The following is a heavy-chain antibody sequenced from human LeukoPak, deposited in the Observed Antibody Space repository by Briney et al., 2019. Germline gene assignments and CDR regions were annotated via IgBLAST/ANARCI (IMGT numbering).Heavy chain of an antibody. CDR1: GFTFSDYY. CDR3: ARDQGITMVRGVKPYYYYYMDV. CDR2: ISSSGSTI. Sequence: GGSLRLSCAASGFTFSDYYMSWIRQAPGKGLEWLSCISSSGSTIYYADSVKGRSTISRDNAKNSLFLQMNSLRAEDTAVYYCARDQGITMVRGVKPYYYYYMDVWGKGTTVTVSS. V-gene: IGHV3-11*04. D-gene: IGHD3-10*01. J-gene: IGHJ6*03.